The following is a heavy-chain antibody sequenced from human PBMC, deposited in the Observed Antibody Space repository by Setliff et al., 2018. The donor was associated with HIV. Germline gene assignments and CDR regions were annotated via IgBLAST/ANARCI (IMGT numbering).Heavy chain of an antibody. Sequence: SETLSLTCTVSGGSISSGSYYWSWIRQPAGKGLEWIGRIYTSGSTKYNPSLKSRVTISVDTSKNQFSLKLISVTAADTGVYYCARHRDPPGTSWIYYYYYMDLWGEGTTVTVSS. CDR1: GGSISSGSYY. CDR3: ARHRDPPGTSWIYYYYYMDL. D-gene: IGHD6-13*01. V-gene: IGHV4-61*02. J-gene: IGHJ6*03. CDR2: IYTSGST.